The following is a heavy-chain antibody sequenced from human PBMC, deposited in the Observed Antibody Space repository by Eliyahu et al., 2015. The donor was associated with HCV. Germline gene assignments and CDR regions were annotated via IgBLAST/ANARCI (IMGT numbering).Heavy chain of an antibody. V-gene: IGHV3-23*01. CDR2: ISGSGGST. D-gene: IGHD3-16*01. J-gene: IGHJ6*03. Sequence: EVQLLESGGGLVQPGGSLRLSCAASGFTFSSYAMXWVRQAPGKGLEWVSAISGSGGSTYYADSVKGRFTISRDNSKNTLYLQMNSLRAEDTAVYYCAKVGDPLGYYYYMDVWGKGTTVTVSS. CDR1: GFTFSSYA. CDR3: AKVGDPLGYYYYMDV.